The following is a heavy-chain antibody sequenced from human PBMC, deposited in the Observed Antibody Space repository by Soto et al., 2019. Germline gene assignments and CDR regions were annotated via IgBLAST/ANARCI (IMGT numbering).Heavy chain of an antibody. V-gene: IGHV4-34*01. Sequence: PSETLSLTCAVYSGSFSGYYWTWIRQPPGTGLEWIGEINHSGSTNYNPSLKSRVTISVDTSKNQFSLKLTSVTAADTAVYYCARDKITGLFDYWGQGTLVTASS. CDR2: INHSGST. CDR3: ARDKITGLFDY. J-gene: IGHJ4*02. CDR1: SGSFSGYY. D-gene: IGHD2-8*02.